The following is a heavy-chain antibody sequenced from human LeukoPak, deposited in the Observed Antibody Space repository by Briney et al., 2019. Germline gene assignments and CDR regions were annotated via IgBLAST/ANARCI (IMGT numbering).Heavy chain of an antibody. CDR1: GGSINSYY. CDR3: ARDAVATGIVAFDI. Sequence: AETGSLTCTASGGSINSYYWNWIRQPPGKGLEWIGCIYDSGSTKYNPSLKSRVTISVDTSKNQLSLKMSSVTAADTAVYYCARDAVATGIVAFDIWGQGTMVTVSS. D-gene: IGHD5-12*01. CDR2: IYDSGST. V-gene: IGHV4-59*01. J-gene: IGHJ3*02.